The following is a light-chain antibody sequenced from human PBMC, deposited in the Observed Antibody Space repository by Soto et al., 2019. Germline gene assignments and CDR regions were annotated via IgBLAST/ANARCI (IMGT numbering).Light chain of an antibody. CDR3: SSYRSSNPPFV. J-gene: IGLJ1*01. CDR1: SRDVGDYDY. Sequence: QSALTQPASVSGSPGQSITISCTGTSRDVGDYDYVSWYQHLPGKAPKLLIYDVTTRPSGVSNRFSGSKSGNTASLTISGLQAEDEADYYCSSYRSSNPPFVFGTGTKLTVL. V-gene: IGLV2-14*03. CDR2: DVT.